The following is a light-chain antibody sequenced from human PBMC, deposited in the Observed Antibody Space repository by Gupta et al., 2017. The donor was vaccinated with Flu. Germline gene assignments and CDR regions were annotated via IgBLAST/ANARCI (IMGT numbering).Light chain of an antibody. CDR2: KTS. V-gene: IGKV2-24*01. CDR1: QSLVHSDGNTY. CDR3: MQATQFPWT. J-gene: IGKJ1*01. Sequence: DIVMTQTPLSSPVTLGQPASISCRSSQSLVHSDGNTYLTWLHQRPGQPPRLLIYKTSTRFSGVPDRFSGSGAETDFTLKITRVEAEDVGVYYCMQATQFPWTFGQGTKVEIK.